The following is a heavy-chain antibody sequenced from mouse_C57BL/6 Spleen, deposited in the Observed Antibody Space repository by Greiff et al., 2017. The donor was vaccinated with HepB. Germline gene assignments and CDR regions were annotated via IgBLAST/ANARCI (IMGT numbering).Heavy chain of an antibody. CDR1: GYAFTNYL. D-gene: IGHD1-1*02. CDR2: INPGSGGT. J-gene: IGHJ2*01. CDR3: ARGGVYYMDY. V-gene: IGHV1-54*01. Sequence: VQLVESGAELVRPGTSVKVSCKASGYAFTNYLIEWVKQRPGQGLEWIGVINPGSGGTNYNEKFKGKATLTADKSSSTAYMQLSSLTSEDSAVYFCARGGVYYMDYRGQGTTLTVSS.